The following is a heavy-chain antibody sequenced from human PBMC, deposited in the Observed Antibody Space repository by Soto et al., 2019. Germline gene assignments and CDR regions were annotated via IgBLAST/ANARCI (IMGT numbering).Heavy chain of an antibody. CDR2: IIPIFGTA. CDR3: ARQQQLPVLLYYYYGMDV. Sequence: GASVKVSCKASGGTFSSYAISWVRQAPGQGREWMGGIIPIFGTANYAQKFQGRVTITADESTSTAYMELSSLRSEDTAVYYCARQQQLPVLLYYYYGMDVWGQGTTVTVSS. CDR1: GGTFSSYA. J-gene: IGHJ6*02. D-gene: IGHD6-13*01. V-gene: IGHV1-69*13.